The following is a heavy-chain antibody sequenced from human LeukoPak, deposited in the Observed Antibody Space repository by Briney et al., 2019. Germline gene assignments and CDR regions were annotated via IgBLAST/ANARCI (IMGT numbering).Heavy chain of an antibody. CDR2: ISYDGSNK. Sequence: GGSLRLSCAASGFTFSSYAMHWVRQAPGKGLEWVAVISYDGSNKYYADSVKGRFTISRDNSKNTLYLQMNSLRAEDTAVYYCARLGARQMLEYWGQGTLVTVSS. J-gene: IGHJ4*02. CDR1: GFTFSSYA. V-gene: IGHV3-30-3*01. D-gene: IGHD4-17*01. CDR3: ARLGARQMLEY.